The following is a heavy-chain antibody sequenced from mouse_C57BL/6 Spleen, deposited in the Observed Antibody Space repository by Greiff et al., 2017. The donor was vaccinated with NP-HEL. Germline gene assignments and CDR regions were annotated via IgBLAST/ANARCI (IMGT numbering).Heavy chain of an antibody. Sequence: VQLQQPGAELVKPGASVKLSCKASGYTFTSYWMQWVKQRPGQGLEWIGEIDPSDSYTNYNQKFKGKATLTVDTSSSTAYMQLSSLTSEDSAVYYCAREGSNYYYFDYWGQGTTLTVSS. D-gene: IGHD2-5*01. CDR3: AREGSNYYYFDY. CDR1: GYTFTSYW. CDR2: IDPSDSYT. V-gene: IGHV1-50*01. J-gene: IGHJ2*01.